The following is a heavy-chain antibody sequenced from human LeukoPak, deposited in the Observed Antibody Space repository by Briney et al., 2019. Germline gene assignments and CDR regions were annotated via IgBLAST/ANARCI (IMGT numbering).Heavy chain of an antibody. J-gene: IGHJ4*02. Sequence: GSPRLSCAASGFTFSSYAMSWVRQAPGKGLEWVSALSGSGDNTYYADSVKGRFTISRDNAKNSLYPQMNSLRAEDTAVYYCARERDCSSTSCSHFDYWGQGTLVTVSS. CDR3: ARERDCSSTSCSHFDY. CDR2: LSGSGDNT. D-gene: IGHD2-2*01. V-gene: IGHV3-23*01. CDR1: GFTFSSYA.